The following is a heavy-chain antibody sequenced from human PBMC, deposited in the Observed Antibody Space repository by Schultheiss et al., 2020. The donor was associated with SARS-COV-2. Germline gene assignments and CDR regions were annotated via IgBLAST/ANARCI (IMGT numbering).Heavy chain of an antibody. CDR2: IYYSGST. V-gene: IGHV4-59*01. D-gene: IGHD5-12*01. Sequence: SETLSLTCTVSGGSISSYYWSWIRQPPGKGLEWIGYIYYSGSTNYNPSLKSRVTMSVDTSKNQFSLKLSSVTAADTAVYYCASGPPCEGYSGYDCHAFDIWGQGTLVTVSS. CDR3: ASGPPCEGYSGYDCHAFDI. J-gene: IGHJ4*02. CDR1: GGSISSYY.